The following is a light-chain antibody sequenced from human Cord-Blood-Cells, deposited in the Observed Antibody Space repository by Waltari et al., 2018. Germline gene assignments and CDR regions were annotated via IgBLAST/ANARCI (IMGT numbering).Light chain of an antibody. CDR3: QQSYSTPHT. J-gene: IGKJ2*01. CDR2: AAS. Sequence: DIQMTQSPSSLYASVGDRVTITCRASQSISSYLNWYQQIPGKAPKLLIYAASSLQSGVPLRFSGSGSGTDFNLTFSSLQPEDFATYYCQQSYSTPHTFGQGTKLEIK. CDR1: QSISSY. V-gene: IGKV1-39*01.